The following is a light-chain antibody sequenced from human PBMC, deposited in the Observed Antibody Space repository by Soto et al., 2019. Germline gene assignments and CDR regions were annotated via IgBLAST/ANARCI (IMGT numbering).Light chain of an antibody. CDR1: HDISSD. J-gene: IGKJ1*01. V-gene: IGKV3-15*01. CDR3: QQYHSWWM. Sequence: EIVVTQSPTTLSVSPGERATLSCRASHDISSDLAWYQQKPGQAPRLLIYGASTRATGFPARFSGSGSGTDFTLTISSLQSEDFAVYYCQQYHSWWMFGQGTKVEVK. CDR2: GAS.